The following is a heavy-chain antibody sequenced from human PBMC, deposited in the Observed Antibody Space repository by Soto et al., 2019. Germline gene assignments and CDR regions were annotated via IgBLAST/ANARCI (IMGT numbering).Heavy chain of an antibody. V-gene: IGHV3-23*01. CDR1: GFTFSSYA. CDR2: ISGSGGST. D-gene: IGHD3-22*01. CDR3: AKHSSYYDSSGYLDY. Sequence: GGSLRLSCAASGFTFSSYAMSWVRQAPGKGLEWVSAISGSGGSTYYADSVKGRFTISRDNSKNTLYLQMNSLRAEDTAVYYCAKHSSYYDSSGYLDYWGQGALVTVFS. J-gene: IGHJ4*02.